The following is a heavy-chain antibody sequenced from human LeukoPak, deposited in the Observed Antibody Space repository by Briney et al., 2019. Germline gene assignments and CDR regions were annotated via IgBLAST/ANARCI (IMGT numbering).Heavy chain of an antibody. CDR3: ARVSLGYCSGGSCYEPFVYVDY. Sequence: SETLSLTCAVYGGSFSGYYWSWIRQPPGKGLEWIGEINHSGSTNYNPSLKSRVTISVDTPKNQFSLKLSSVTAADTAVYYCARVSLGYCSGGSCYEPFVYVDYWGQGTLVTVSA. D-gene: IGHD2-15*01. J-gene: IGHJ4*02. CDR2: INHSGST. V-gene: IGHV4-34*01. CDR1: GGSFSGYY.